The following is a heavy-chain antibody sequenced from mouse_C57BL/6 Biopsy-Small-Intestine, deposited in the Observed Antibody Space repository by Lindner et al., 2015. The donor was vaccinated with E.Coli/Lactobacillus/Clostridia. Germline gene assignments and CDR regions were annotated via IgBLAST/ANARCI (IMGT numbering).Heavy chain of an antibody. CDR1: GYTFTSYG. D-gene: IGHD1-1*01. CDR3: ARRWRPTVVAPDY. Sequence: VQLQESGAELARPGASVKLSCKASGYTFTSYGISWVKQRTGQGLEWIGEIYPRSGNTYYNEKFKGKATFTADTSSNTAYMQLSSLTTEDSAIYYCARRWRPTVVAPDYWGQGTTLTVSS. V-gene: IGHV1-81*01. J-gene: IGHJ2*01. CDR2: IYPRSGNT.